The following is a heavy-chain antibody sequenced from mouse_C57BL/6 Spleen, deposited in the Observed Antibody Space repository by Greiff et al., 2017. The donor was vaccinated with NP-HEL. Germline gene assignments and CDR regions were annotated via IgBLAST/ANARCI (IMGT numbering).Heavy chain of an antibody. CDR3: ARGGSSTLYYFDY. Sequence: QVQLQQPGAELVRPGSSVKLSCKASGYTFTSYWMHWVKQRPLQGLEWIGNIDPSDSETHYNQKFKDKATLTVDQSSSTAYMQHSSLTSEDSAVYYCARGGSSTLYYFDYWGQGTTLTVSS. J-gene: IGHJ2*01. CDR1: GYTFTSYW. V-gene: IGHV1-52*01. CDR2: IDPSDSET.